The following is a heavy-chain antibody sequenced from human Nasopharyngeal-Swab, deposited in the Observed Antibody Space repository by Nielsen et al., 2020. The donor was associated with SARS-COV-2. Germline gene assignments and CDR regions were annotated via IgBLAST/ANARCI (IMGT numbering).Heavy chain of an antibody. CDR3: ARSGTTKYGLDV. CDR1: GGSISGYF. V-gene: IGHV4-4*07. D-gene: IGHD1-1*01. J-gene: IGHJ6*01. Sequence: SETLSLTCSVSGGSISGYFLSWIRQPAGEGLEWIGRVYTSGSTNYNPSLKSRVTISIDMSKNQFSLELRSVTAADTAFYSCARSGTTKYGLDVWGQGTTVIVSS. CDR2: VYTSGST.